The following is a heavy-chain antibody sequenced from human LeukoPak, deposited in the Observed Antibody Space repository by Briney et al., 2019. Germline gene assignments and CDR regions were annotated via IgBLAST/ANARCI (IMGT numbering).Heavy chain of an antibody. D-gene: IGHD3-9*01. Sequence: SETLSLTCTVSGDSISRGAYYWTWIRQLPGKDLEWIGYINLSGDTYYNPSLRSRLSISVETSQNQFSLRPTSVTAADTALYYCARIGARAVLVFNLIHAFDIWGQGTMVTVSS. V-gene: IGHV4-31*03. J-gene: IGHJ3*02. CDR2: INLSGDT. CDR1: GDSISRGAYY. CDR3: ARIGARAVLVFNLIHAFDI.